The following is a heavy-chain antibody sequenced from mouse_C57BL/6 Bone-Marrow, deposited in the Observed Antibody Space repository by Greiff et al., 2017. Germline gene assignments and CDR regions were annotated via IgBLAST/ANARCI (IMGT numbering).Heavy chain of an antibody. D-gene: IGHD2-1*01. V-gene: IGHV1-26*01. CDR3: ARGFYYYYAMDY. J-gene: IGHJ4*01. CDR1: GYKFTDYY. Sequence: EVQLQQSGPELVKPGASVKISCKASGYKFTDYYMNWVKQSHGKSLEWIGDINPNNGGTSYNQKFKGKATLTVDKSSSTAYMELRSLTSEDSAVYYCARGFYYYYAMDYWGQGTSVTVSS. CDR2: INPNNGGT.